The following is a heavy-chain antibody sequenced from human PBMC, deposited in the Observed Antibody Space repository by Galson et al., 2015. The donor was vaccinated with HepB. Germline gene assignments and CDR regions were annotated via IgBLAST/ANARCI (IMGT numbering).Heavy chain of an antibody. V-gene: IGHV3-23*01. CDR2: ISGSGGST. Sequence: SLRLSCAASGFTLSSYAMSWVRQAPGKGLEWVSAISGSGGSTYYADSVKGRFTISRDNSKNTLYLQMNSLRAEDTAVYYCAKDKSPWSWYFDLWGRGTLVTVSS. J-gene: IGHJ2*01. D-gene: IGHD3-3*01. CDR1: GFTLSSYA. CDR3: AKDKSPWSWYFDL.